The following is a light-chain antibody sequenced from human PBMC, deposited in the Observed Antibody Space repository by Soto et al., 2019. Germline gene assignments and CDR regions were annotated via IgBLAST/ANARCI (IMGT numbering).Light chain of an antibody. CDR2: NNN. J-gene: IGLJ3*02. CDR3: AAWDDSLSGPV. Sequence: QSVLTQPPSASGTPGQRVTISCSGSTSNLGSHFVYWYQQLPGTAPKLLIYNNNQRPSGVPDRFSGSKSGTPASLAISGLRSDDESDYYCAAWDDSLSGPVFGGGTKLTVL. CDR1: TSNLGSHF. V-gene: IGLV1-47*02.